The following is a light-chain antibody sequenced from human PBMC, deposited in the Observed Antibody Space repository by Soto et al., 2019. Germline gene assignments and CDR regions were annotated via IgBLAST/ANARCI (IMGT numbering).Light chain of an antibody. J-gene: IGLJ3*02. V-gene: IGLV4-60*02. CDR3: ETWDSTTRV. CDR1: SGHSSYI. Sequence: QSVLTQSSSASASLGSSVKLTCTLSSGHSSYIIAWHQQQPGKAPRYLMKLEGSGSYNKGSGVPDRFSGSSSGADRYLTISNLKFEDEADYYCETWDSTTRVFGGGTKVTVL. CDR2: LEGSGSY.